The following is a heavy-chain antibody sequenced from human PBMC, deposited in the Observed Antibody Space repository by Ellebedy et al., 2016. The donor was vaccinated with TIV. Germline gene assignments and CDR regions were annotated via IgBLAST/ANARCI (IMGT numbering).Heavy chain of an antibody. CDR3: ARVGYSGPFDY. Sequence: GESLKISCAASGFPLSDYHMSWIRQAPGKGLAWVSYISTSGSTIYHADSVKGRFTISRENTKNSLFLQMNSLRAEDTAVYYCARVGYSGPFDYWGQGTLVTVSS. CDR2: ISTSGSTI. CDR1: GFPLSDYH. V-gene: IGHV3-11*04. J-gene: IGHJ4*02. D-gene: IGHD2-2*03.